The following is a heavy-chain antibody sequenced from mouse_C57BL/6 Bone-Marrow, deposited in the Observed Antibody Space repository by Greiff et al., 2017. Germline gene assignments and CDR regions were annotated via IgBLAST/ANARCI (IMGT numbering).Heavy chain of an antibody. Sequence: QVQLKESGAELARPGASVKLSCKASGYTFTSYGISWVKQRTGQGLEWIGEIYPRSGNTYYNEKFKGKATLTADKSSSTAYMELRSLTSEDSAVYFCAREEVHYGSHMDYWGQGTSVTVSS. CDR1: GYTFTSYG. J-gene: IGHJ4*01. CDR3: AREEVHYGSHMDY. CDR2: IYPRSGNT. D-gene: IGHD1-1*01. V-gene: IGHV1-81*01.